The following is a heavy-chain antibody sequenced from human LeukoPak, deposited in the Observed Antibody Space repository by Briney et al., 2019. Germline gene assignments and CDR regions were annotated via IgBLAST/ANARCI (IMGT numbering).Heavy chain of an antibody. V-gene: IGHV3-23*01. CDR2: IRGSGGST. CDR3: AKVGGIQLCLNEWVALWY. D-gene: IGHD5-18*01. CDR1: GFTFSSYA. J-gene: IGHJ4*01. Sequence: GGSLRLSCAASGFTFSSYAMSWVRQAPGKGLEWVSAIRGSGGSTYYADSVKGRFTISRDNSKNTLYLQMNSLRAEDTAVYYCAKVGGIQLCLNEWVALWYWRQGTLVTVSS.